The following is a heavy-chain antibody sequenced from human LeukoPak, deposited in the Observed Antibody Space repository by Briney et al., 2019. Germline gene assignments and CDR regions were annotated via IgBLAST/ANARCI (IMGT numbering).Heavy chain of an antibody. D-gene: IGHD3-22*01. V-gene: IGHV4-39*07. Sequence: SETLSLTCTVSGGSIRSSSHYWGWIRQPPGKGLEWIGSIYYSGITYYNPSLKSRVTISADTSKNQFSLKLNSVTAADTAVYYCATSLDDSSGYYYIYHFDYWGQGTLVTVSS. J-gene: IGHJ4*02. CDR3: ATSLDDSSGYYYIYHFDY. CDR1: GGSIRSSSHY. CDR2: IYYSGIT.